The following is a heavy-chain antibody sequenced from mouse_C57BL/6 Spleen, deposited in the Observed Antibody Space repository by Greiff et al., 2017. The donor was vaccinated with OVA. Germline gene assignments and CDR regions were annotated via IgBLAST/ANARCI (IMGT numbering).Heavy chain of an antibody. CDR2: IDPEDGET. Sequence: VQLKESGAELVKPGASVKLSCTASGFNIKDYYMHWVKQRTEQGLEWIGRIDPEDGETKYAPKFQGKATITADTSSNTAYLQLSSLTSEDTAVYYCAREAGLRQDAMDYWGQGTSVTVSS. CDR3: AREAGLRQDAMDY. J-gene: IGHJ4*01. V-gene: IGHV14-2*01. CDR1: GFNIKDYY. D-gene: IGHD2-4*01.